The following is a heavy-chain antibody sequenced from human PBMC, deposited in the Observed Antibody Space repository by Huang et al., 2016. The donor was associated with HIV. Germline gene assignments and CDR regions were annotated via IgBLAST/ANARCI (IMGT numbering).Heavy chain of an antibody. CDR3: ATVYRRFRNHDSGDYYFDY. J-gene: IGHJ4*02. D-gene: IGHD3-22*01. V-gene: IGHV1-24*01. Sequence: QVQLVQSGAEVKKPGASVKVSCKVSGYTLTELSMHWVRQAPGKGLEWMRCCDPTSGETISAKKFQGRVTMTEDTSTDTAYRELSSLRSEDTAVYYCATVYRRFRNHDSGDYYFDYWDQGTLVTVSS. CDR1: GYTLTELS. CDR2: CDPTSGET.